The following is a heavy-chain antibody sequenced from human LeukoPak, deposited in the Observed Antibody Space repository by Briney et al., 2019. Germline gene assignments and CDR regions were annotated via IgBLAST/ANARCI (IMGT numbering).Heavy chain of an antibody. CDR1: GGSISTYY. J-gene: IGHJ3*02. CDR3: ANMEIAAGGRFDAFDI. D-gene: IGHD6-13*01. Sequence: SETLSLTCTVSGGSISTYYYNWIRQPAGKGLEWLGRIYTSGSTNYNPSLKSRVTMSVDTSKNHLSLKLSSVTAADTAVYYCANMEIAAGGRFDAFDIWGQGTMVTVSS. CDR2: IYTSGST. V-gene: IGHV4-4*07.